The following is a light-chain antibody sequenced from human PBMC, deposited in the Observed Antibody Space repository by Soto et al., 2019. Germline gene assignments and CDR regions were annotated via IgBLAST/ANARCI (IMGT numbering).Light chain of an antibody. J-gene: IGLJ3*02. Sequence: QSVLPQPASVSGSPGPSITISCTGTSSDVGSYNLVSWYQQHPGKAPKLMIYEGSKRPSGVSNRFSGSKSGNTASLTISGRQAEDEADYYCGSYAGRSTWVVGGGTKLTVL. CDR1: SSDVGSYNL. CDR2: EGS. V-gene: IGLV2-23*01. CDR3: GSYAGRSTWV.